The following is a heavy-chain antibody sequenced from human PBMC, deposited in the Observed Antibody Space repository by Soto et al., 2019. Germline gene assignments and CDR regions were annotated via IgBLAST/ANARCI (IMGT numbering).Heavy chain of an antibody. J-gene: IGHJ5*02. V-gene: IGHV4-30-4*01. D-gene: IGHD4-17*01. CDR3: ARAKGLVTVTTSWFDP. Sequence: QVQLQESGPGLVKPSQTLSLTCTVSGGSINSGDYYWSWIRQPPGKGLEWIGYIYYSGSTYYNPSLKSRVSISADTSRNQSSLKLSSVTAADTAVYYCARAKGLVTVTTSWFDPWGQGTLVTVSS. CDR1: GGSINSGDYY. CDR2: IYYSGST.